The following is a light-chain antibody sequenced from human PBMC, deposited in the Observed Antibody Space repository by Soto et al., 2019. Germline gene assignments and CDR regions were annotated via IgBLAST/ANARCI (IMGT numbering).Light chain of an antibody. CDR2: EVT. Sequence: QSVLTHPASVSWSPGQAITIACTGTSSDVGTYNYVSWYQQHPGKAPKVMIYEVTYRPSGVSNRSSGSKSGNTASLTISGLQAEDEDEYYCSSYTGSSTLYVFGTGTKV. V-gene: IGLV2-14*01. J-gene: IGLJ1*01. CDR1: SSDVGTYNY. CDR3: SSYTGSSTLYV.